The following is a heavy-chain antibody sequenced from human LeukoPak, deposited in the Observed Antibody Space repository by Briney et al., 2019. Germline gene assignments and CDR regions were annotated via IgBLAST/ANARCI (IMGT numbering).Heavy chain of an antibody. V-gene: IGHV3-66*01. J-gene: IGHJ4*02. D-gene: IGHD6-13*01. Sequence: GGSLRLSCAASGFTVSSNYMSWVRQAPGKGLEWVSVIYSGGSTYYADSVKGRFTISRDNSKNTLYLQMNSLRAEDRAVYYCARDRSSSWYRAFDYWGQGTLVTVSS. CDR2: IYSGGST. CDR3: ARDRSSSWYRAFDY. CDR1: GFTVSSNY.